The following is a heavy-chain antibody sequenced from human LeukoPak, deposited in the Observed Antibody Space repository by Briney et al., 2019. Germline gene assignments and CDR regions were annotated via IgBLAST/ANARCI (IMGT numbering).Heavy chain of an antibody. V-gene: IGHV4-59*08. Sequence: SETLSLTCTVSGGSISSYYWSWIRQPPGKGLEWIGYIYYSGSTNYNPSLKSRVTISVDTSKNQFSLKLSSVTAADTAVYYCAKGDGYSYGYATESIDYWGQGTLVTVSS. CDR1: GGSISSYY. D-gene: IGHD5-18*01. J-gene: IGHJ4*02. CDR2: IYYSGST. CDR3: AKGDGYSYGYATESIDY.